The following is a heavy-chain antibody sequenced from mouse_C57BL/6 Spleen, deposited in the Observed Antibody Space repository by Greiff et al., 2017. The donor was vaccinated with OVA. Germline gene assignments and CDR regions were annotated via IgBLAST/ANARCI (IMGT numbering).Heavy chain of an antibody. V-gene: IGHV2-5*01. CDR2: IWRGGST. CDR3: AKGGTGTGAMDY. CDR1: GFSLTSYG. Sequence: QVQLQQSGPGLVQPSQSLSITCTVSGFSLTSYGVHWVRQSPGKGLEWLGVIWRGGSTAYNAAFMSRLSTTKDNSKSQVFFKMNSLQADDTAIYYCAKGGTGTGAMDYWGQGTSVTVSS. J-gene: IGHJ4*01. D-gene: IGHD4-1*01.